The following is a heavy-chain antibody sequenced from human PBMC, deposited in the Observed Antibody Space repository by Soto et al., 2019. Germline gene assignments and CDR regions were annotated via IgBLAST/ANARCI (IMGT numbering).Heavy chain of an antibody. CDR1: GCIFVNYG. V-gene: IGHV1-18*01. Sequence: AAVKVSCKASGCIFVNYGIAWVRRAPGQGLEWMGWISPYTGNTHSATKIQGRLTMTTDTSTSTAYMYLGSLTSDDTAVYYCVMVDNYVTPTPQDVWGQGTTVTVSS. CDR3: VMVDNYVTPTPQDV. D-gene: IGHD3-16*01. J-gene: IGHJ6*02. CDR2: ISPYTGNT.